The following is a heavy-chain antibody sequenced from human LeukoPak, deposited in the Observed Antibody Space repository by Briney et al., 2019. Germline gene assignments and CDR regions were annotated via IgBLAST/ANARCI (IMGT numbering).Heavy chain of an antibody. Sequence: GGSLRLSCAASGFTFSSYAMSWVRQAPGKGLEWVSAISGSGGSTYYADSVKGRFTISRDNSKNTLYLQMNSLRAEDTAVYYCAKASVPTIASGYDWFVFGGEVDFDYWGQGTLVTVSS. CDR1: GFTFSSYA. J-gene: IGHJ4*02. CDR3: AKASVPTIASGYDWFVFGGEVDFDY. CDR2: ISGSGGST. V-gene: IGHV3-23*01. D-gene: IGHD5-12*01.